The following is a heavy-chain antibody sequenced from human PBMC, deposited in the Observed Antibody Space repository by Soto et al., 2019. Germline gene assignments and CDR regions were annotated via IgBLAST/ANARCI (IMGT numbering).Heavy chain of an antibody. J-gene: IGHJ4*02. Sequence: SETLSLTCAVYGGSFSGYYWSWIRQPPGKGLEWIGEINHSGSTNYNPSLKSRVTISVDTSKNQFSLKLSSVTAADTAVYYCARGQITTVTNDYWGQGTLVTVSS. CDR1: GGSFSGYY. CDR2: INHSGST. CDR3: ARGQITTVTNDY. D-gene: IGHD4-17*01. V-gene: IGHV4-34*01.